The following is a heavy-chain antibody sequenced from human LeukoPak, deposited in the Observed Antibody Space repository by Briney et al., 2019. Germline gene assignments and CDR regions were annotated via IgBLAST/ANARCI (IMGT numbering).Heavy chain of an antibody. CDR3: ARLSGSYPFDY. Sequence: SETLSLTCTVSGGSVSSVGNYWSWIRQPPGEGLEWIGYIYCTGSTNYNPSLKSRVTISIDTSKKQFSLKLNSVTAADTAVYYCARLSGSYPFDYWGQGTLVTVSS. CDR2: IYCTGST. J-gene: IGHJ4*02. V-gene: IGHV4-61*08. D-gene: IGHD1-26*01. CDR1: GGSVSSVGNY.